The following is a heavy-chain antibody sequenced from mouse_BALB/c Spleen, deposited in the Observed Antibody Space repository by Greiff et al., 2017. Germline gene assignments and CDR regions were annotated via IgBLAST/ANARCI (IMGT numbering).Heavy chain of an antibody. Sequence: EVKLVESGGGLVQPGGSRKLSCAASGFTFSSFGMHWVRQAPEKGLEWVAYISSGSSTIYYPDTVKGRFTISRDNAKNTLYLQMSSLKSEDTAMYYCARHIYYGKRSYAMDYWGQGTSVTVSS. CDR2: ISSGSSTI. CDR3: ARHIYYGKRSYAMDY. D-gene: IGHD2-1*01. J-gene: IGHJ4*01. CDR1: GFTFSSFG. V-gene: IGHV5-17*03.